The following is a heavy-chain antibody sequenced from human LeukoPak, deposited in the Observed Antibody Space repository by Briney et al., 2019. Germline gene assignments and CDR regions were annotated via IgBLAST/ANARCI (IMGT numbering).Heavy chain of an antibody. V-gene: IGHV1-2*02. CDR1: GYTFTGYY. CDR3: ARTPRRVAATHLYFDC. Sequence: ASVKVSCKASGYTFTGYYMHWVRQAPGQGLEWMGWINPNSGDTNYAQKFQGRVTMTRDTSISTAYMELSRLRSDDTAVYYCARTPRRVAATHLYFDCWGQGTLVTVSS. CDR2: INPNSGDT. J-gene: IGHJ4*02. D-gene: IGHD2-15*01.